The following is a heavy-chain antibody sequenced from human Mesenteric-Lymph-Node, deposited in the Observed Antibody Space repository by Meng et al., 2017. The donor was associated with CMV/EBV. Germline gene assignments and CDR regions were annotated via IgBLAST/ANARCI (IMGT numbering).Heavy chain of an antibody. V-gene: IGHV5-51*01. CDR2: IYPSDSDT. D-gene: IGHD1-1*01. Sequence: SCASSGYSFTPSWVGWVRRVPGKGLGWMGIIYPSDSDTGYSQSFQGQVTISADKSISTAYLQWSSLEASDTARYYCAGLGRNNWNFDYWGQGTLVTVSS. CDR1: GYSFTPSW. CDR3: AGLGRNNWNFDY. J-gene: IGHJ4*02.